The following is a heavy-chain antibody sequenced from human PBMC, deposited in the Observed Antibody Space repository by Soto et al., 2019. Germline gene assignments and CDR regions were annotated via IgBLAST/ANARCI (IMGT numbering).Heavy chain of an antibody. CDR1: GDSISNNY. CDR2: VSYSGNT. CDR3: ARHPPGLPFDY. J-gene: IGHJ4*02. V-gene: IGHV4-59*08. Sequence: SETLSLTCSVSGDSISNNYWSWIRQPPGKGLEWIGYVSYSGNTNYNPSLRSRLTISGDTSKNQFSLKLSSVTAADTAVYYCARHPPGLPFDYWGQGTLVTVSS.